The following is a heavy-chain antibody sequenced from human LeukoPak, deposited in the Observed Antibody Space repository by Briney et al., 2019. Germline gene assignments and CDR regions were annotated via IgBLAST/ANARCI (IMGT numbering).Heavy chain of an antibody. J-gene: IGHJ4*02. CDR2: IKSKTDGGTT. CDR1: GFTFSNAW. D-gene: IGHD2-15*01. V-gene: IGHV3-15*01. CDR3: TTDRTCSGGSCYGY. Sequence: GGSLRLSCAASGFTFSNAWMSWVRQAPGKGLEWVGRIKSKTDGGTTDYAAPAKGRFTISRDDSKNTLYLQMNSLKTEDTAVYYCTTDRTCSGGSCYGYWGQGTLVTVSS.